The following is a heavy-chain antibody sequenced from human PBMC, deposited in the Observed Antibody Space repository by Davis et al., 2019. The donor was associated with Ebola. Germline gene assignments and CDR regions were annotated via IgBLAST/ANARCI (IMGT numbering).Heavy chain of an antibody. D-gene: IGHD3-3*01. CDR3: AKLLTIFGVAPIDY. CDR1: GFTFSSYA. CDR2: ISGCGGST. J-gene: IGHJ4*02. Sequence: GGSLRLSCAASGFTFSSYAMSWVRQAPGKGLGWVSAISGCGGSTYYADSVKGRFTISRDNSKNTLYLQMNSLRAEDTAVYYCAKLLTIFGVAPIDYWGQGTLVTVSS. V-gene: IGHV3-23*01.